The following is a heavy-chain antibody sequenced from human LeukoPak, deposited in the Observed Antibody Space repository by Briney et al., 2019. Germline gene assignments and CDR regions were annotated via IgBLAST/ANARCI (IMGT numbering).Heavy chain of an antibody. D-gene: IGHD1-1*01. CDR2: INTDGTTT. CDR1: GFTFSSYW. V-gene: IGHV3-74*01. CDR3: ARDPWGYRAGVMDF. Sequence: PGMSLRLSCGASGFTFSSYWMHWVRQAPGKGLVWVSRINTDGTTTDHADSVKGRFTISRDNAKNTLYVQMNSLRAEDTAVYFCARDPWGYRAGVMDFWGLGTLVTVSS. J-gene: IGHJ4*02.